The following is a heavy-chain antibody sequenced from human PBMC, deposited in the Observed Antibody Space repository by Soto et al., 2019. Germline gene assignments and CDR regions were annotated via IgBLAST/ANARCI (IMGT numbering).Heavy chain of an antibody. CDR3: ARRHYYDSSCSQNGDAFDI. CDR2: IYPGDSDT. CDR1: GYSFTSYW. Sequence: PGESLKISFKGSGYSFTSYWIGWVRQMPGKVLEWMGIIYPGDSDTRYSPSFQGQVTISADKSISTAYLQWSRLKASDTAMYYCARRHYYDSSCSQNGDAFDIWGQGTMVTVSS. V-gene: IGHV5-51*01. J-gene: IGHJ3*02. D-gene: IGHD3-22*01.